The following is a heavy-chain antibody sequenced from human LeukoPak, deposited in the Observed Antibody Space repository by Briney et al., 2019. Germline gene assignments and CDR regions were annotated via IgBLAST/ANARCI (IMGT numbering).Heavy chain of an antibody. Sequence: ASVKVSCKASGYTLTAYYMYWVRQAPGQGLEWMGWINPNSGGTNYAQKFQGRVTMTRDTSINTAYMELTRLRSDDTAVYYCARGSDILTGYYPDAFDIWGQGTMVTVSS. CDR3: ARGSDILTGYYPDAFDI. CDR1: GYTLTAYY. V-gene: IGHV1-2*02. J-gene: IGHJ3*02. CDR2: INPNSGGT. D-gene: IGHD3-9*01.